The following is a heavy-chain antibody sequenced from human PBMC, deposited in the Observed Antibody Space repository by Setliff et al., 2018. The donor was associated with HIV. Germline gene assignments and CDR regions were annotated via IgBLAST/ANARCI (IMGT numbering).Heavy chain of an antibody. Sequence: SETLSLTCAVSGGSISSSNWWSWVRQPPGKGLEWIGEIYHSGSTSYNPSLKSRVTISVDKSKSQFSLKLSSVTAADTAVYYCARDLPIAAAGISHYYGMDVWGQGTTVTVSS. V-gene: IGHV4-4*02. CDR1: GGSISSSNW. CDR3: ARDLPIAAAGISHYYGMDV. CDR2: IYHSGST. J-gene: IGHJ6*02. D-gene: IGHD6-13*01.